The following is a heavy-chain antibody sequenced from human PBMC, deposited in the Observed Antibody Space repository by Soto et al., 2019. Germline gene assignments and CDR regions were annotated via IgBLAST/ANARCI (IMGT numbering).Heavy chain of an antibody. V-gene: IGHV1-18*01. CDR3: ARALPYSSSGDS. CDR2: ISASNGNI. Sequence: QVQLVQSGAEVKKPGASVRVSCKASGYTFTTYGISWVRQAPGQGLEWMGWISASNGNIYYGQKFQGRVTMTTDSFTSTAYMELSSLTSDDTAVYYCARALPYSSSGDSWGRGTLVTASS. D-gene: IGHD6-13*01. CDR1: GYTFTTYG. J-gene: IGHJ4*02.